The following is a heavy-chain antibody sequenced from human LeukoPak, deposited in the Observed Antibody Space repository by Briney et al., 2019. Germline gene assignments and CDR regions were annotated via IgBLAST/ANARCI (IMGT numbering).Heavy chain of an antibody. CDR2: ISSSTTII. V-gene: IGHV3-48*01. D-gene: IGHD3-3*01. J-gene: IGHJ4*02. CDR1: GFTFSSYG. CDR3: AKATYYDFWSGYYFDY. Sequence: GGSLRLSCAASGFTFSSYGVNWVRQAPGKGLEWVSYISSSTTIIYYESSVKGRFTISRDNAKNSLYLQMNSLRAEDTAVYYCAKATYYDFWSGYYFDYWGQGTLVTVSS.